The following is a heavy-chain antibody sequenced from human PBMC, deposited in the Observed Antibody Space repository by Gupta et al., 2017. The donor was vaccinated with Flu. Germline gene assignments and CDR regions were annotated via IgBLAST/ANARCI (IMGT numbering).Heavy chain of an antibody. J-gene: IGHJ6*02. Sequence: EVQLVESGGDLVQPGRSLRLSCTASGFVFGDYTVTWVRQAPGKGLEWVGVIGNRANGGTREYAASVRGRFTVSRDDSKSIAHLEMNSLKTEDTAVYYCTRSGGDPRKAVFYNGLDIWGQGTTVTVSS. D-gene: IGHD2/OR15-2a*01. CDR3: TRSGGDPRKAVFYNGLDI. CDR1: GFVFGDYT. V-gene: IGHV3-49*04. CDR2: IGNRANGGTR.